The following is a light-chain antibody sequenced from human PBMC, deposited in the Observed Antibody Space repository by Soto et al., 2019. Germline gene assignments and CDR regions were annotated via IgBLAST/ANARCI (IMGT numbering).Light chain of an antibody. CDR3: QQANSLPLA. CDR2: AAS. J-gene: IGKJ4*01. V-gene: IGKV1-39*01. Sequence: DIQMTQSPSSLSASVGDRVTITCRASQSISSYLNWYQQKPGKAPKLLIYAASSLQSGVPSRFTGSGSGTDFTLTINRLQPEDFASYFCQQANSLPLAFGGGTQVDIK. CDR1: QSISSY.